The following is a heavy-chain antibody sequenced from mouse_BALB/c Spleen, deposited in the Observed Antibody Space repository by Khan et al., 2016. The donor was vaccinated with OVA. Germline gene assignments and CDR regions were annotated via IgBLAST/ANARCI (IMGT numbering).Heavy chain of an antibody. V-gene: IGHV1S137*01. Sequence: QVQLQQSGAELVRPGVSVKISCKGSGYTFTDFTMHWVKQSHAKSVEGIGVISTYYGDATYNQKFKGKATMTVDKSSSTAYMELARLTSEDSAIYFCARGGGGDRFAYWGQGTLVTVSA. J-gene: IGHJ3*01. CDR2: ISTYYGDA. CDR3: ARGGGGDRFAY. CDR1: GYTFTDFT.